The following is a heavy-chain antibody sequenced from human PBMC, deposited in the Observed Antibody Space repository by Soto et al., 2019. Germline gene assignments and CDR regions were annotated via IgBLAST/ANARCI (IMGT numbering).Heavy chain of an antibody. V-gene: IGHV3-30*18. CDR3: AKLVGRYSDWLHAAPRDAFDI. J-gene: IGHJ3*02. D-gene: IGHD3-9*01. CDR2: ISYDGSNK. CDR1: GFTFSSYG. Sequence: GGSLRLSCAASGFTFSSYGMHWVRQAPGKGLEWVAGISYDGSNKYYADSVKGRFTISRDNSKNTLYLQMNSLRAEDTAVYYCAKLVGRYSDWLHAAPRDAFDIWGQGTMVTVSS.